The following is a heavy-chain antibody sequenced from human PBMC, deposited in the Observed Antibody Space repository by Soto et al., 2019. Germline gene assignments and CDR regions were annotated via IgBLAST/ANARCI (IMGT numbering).Heavy chain of an antibody. J-gene: IGHJ6*01. CDR1: GFTFSSYA. D-gene: IGHD2-21*02. CDR3: ARGAYCGGDCYPEYYYYGMDV. Sequence: QVQLVESGGGVVQPGRSLRLSCAASGFTFSSYAMHWVRQAPGKGLEWVAVISYDGSNKYYADSVKGRFTISRDNSKNTAYLQMNSLRAEDTAVYYCARGAYCGGDCYPEYYYYGMDVW. V-gene: IGHV3-30-3*01. CDR2: ISYDGSNK.